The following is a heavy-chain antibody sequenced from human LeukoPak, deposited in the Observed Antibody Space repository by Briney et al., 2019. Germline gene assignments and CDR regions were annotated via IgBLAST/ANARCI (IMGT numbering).Heavy chain of an antibody. CDR2: INAGGEDP. Sequence: ASVKVSCKASRDMLNSDHIHWVRQAPGEGLEWMGVINAGGEDPKFAQNFQSRVDLTWDTSTNTIYMELARLRSEDTAVYYCTRAKVPPRPTWFGSWGQGTLVTVSS. D-gene: IGHD3-10*01. CDR3: TRAKVPPRPTWFGS. CDR1: RDMLNSDH. V-gene: IGHV1-46*02. J-gene: IGHJ5*01.